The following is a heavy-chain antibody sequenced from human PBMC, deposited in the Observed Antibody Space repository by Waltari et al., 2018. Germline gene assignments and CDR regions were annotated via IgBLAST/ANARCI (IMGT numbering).Heavy chain of an antibody. Sequence: QVQLQESGPGLVKPSETLSLTCAVSGGSISSSHCWNWIRQPPGKGLEWIGSIGNSSGSTHYNSSLKSRVTISKDTSKNQFSLKLSSVTAADTAVYYCAREPPRGVTTTYGLHSWGQGVVVTVSS. V-gene: IGHV4-39*07. J-gene: IGHJ4*03. CDR2: IGNSSGST. D-gene: IGHD3-3*01. CDR3: AREPPRGVTTTYGLHS. CDR1: GGSISSSHC.